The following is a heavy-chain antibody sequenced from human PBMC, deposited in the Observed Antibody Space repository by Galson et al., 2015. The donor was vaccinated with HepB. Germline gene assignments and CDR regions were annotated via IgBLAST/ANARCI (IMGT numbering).Heavy chain of an antibody. V-gene: IGHV3-11*06. J-gene: IGHJ4*02. Sequence: SLRLSCAASGFDISDHYMTWIRQVPSKGLEWVPYISHVNGHTNYADSLRGRFTISRDNAENSIFLQMNSLREDDTAVYYCARGSGIKLVRGNVIENYFDLWGRGTLVTVSS. CDR2: ISHVNGHT. D-gene: IGHD3-10*01. CDR3: ARGSGIKLVRGNVIENYFDL. CDR1: GFDISDHY.